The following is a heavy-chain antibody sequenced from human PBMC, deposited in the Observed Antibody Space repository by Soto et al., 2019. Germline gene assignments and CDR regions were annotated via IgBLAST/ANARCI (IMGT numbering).Heavy chain of an antibody. CDR2: ISAYNGNT. D-gene: IGHD6-19*01. J-gene: IGHJ5*02. Sequence: QVQLVQSGAEVKKPGASVKVSCKASGYTFTSYGISWVRQAPGQGLEWMGWISAYNGNTNYAQKLQGRVTMTTDTSKSTVYMELRSLSSDDTAVYYCARVGSGWYGGNWFDPWGQGTLVTVSS. CDR1: GYTFTSYG. V-gene: IGHV1-18*01. CDR3: ARVGSGWYGGNWFDP.